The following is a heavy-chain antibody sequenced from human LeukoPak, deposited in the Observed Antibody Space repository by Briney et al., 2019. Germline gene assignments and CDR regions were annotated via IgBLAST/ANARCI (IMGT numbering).Heavy chain of an antibody. Sequence: PGGSLRLSCAASGFRFTSYAMIWIRQVPGKGLAWVAGISGRGVSTYYSDPVKGRFTISRDTSDNTLHLNMSTLTTDDTAVYFCAKLGAYRVYNFIDFWGQGIPVTVSS. CDR3: AKLGAYRVYNFIDF. CDR1: GFRFTSYA. J-gene: IGHJ4*02. CDR2: ISGRGVST. V-gene: IGHV3-23*01. D-gene: IGHD5-24*01.